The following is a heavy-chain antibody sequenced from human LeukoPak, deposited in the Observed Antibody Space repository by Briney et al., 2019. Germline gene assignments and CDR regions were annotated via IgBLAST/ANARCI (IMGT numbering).Heavy chain of an antibody. CDR3: ARSPDILTGENFDY. CDR1: GGSISIYY. Sequence: KPSETLSLTCTVSGGSISIYYWSWIRQPPGKGLEWIGYIYDSGSTNYNPSLKSRVTISVDTSKNQFSLKLSSVTAADTAVYYCARSPDILTGENFDYWGQGTLVTVSS. D-gene: IGHD3-9*01. V-gene: IGHV4-59*01. J-gene: IGHJ4*02. CDR2: IYDSGST.